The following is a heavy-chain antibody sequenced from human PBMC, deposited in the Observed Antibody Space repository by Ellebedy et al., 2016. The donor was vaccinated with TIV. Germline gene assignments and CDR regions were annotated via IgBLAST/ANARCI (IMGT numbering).Heavy chain of an antibody. CDR2: IYYSGST. CDR3: ARRGGGSYSTNAFDI. V-gene: IGHV4-59*08. J-gene: IGHJ3*02. Sequence: MPSETLSLTCAVYGGSFSGYYWSWIRQHPGKGLEWIGYIYYSGSTYYNPSLKSRVTISVDTSKNQFSLKLSSVTAADTAVYYWARRGGGSYSTNAFDIWGQGTMVTVSS. D-gene: IGHD1-26*01. CDR1: GGSFSGYY.